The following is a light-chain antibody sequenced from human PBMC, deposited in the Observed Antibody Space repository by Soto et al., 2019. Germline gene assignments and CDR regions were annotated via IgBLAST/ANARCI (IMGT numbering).Light chain of an antibody. CDR2: AAS. CDR1: QSISNY. J-gene: IGKJ1*01. V-gene: IGKV1-39*01. CDR3: QQSYSTPT. Sequence: DIQMTQSPSSLSASVGDRVTITCRASQSISNYLNWYQQKPGKAPKVLIYAASSLQSGDTSRFSCRGSGTDFTLTISSLQPEDFATYYCQQSYSTPTFGQGTKGDIK.